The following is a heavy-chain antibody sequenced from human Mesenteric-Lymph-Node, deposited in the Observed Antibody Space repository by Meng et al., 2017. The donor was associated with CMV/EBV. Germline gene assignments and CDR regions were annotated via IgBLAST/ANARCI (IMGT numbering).Heavy chain of an antibody. Sequence: ASVKVSCKASGYTFTSYGISWVRQAPGQGLEWMGWISAYNGNTNYAQKLQGRVTMTTDPSTSTANMELRSLRSDDTAVYYCARDRFLEWLLDYYYGMDVWGQGTTVTVSS. D-gene: IGHD3-3*01. CDR2: ISAYNGNT. V-gene: IGHV1-18*01. J-gene: IGHJ6*02. CDR1: GYTFTSYG. CDR3: ARDRFLEWLLDYYYGMDV.